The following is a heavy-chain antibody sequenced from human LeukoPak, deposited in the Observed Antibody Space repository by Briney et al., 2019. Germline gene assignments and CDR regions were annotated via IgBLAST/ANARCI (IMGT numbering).Heavy chain of an antibody. Sequence: SETLSLTCTVSGGSISSSSYYWGWIRQPPGKGLEWIGSIYYSGSTYYNPSLKSRVTISVDTSKNQFSLKLSSVTAADTAVYYCARQPTPYNSGSYKYYFDYWGQGTLVTVSS. CDR3: ARQPTPYNSGSYKYYFDY. CDR1: GGSISSSSYY. CDR2: IYYSGST. V-gene: IGHV4-39*01. J-gene: IGHJ4*02. D-gene: IGHD3-10*01.